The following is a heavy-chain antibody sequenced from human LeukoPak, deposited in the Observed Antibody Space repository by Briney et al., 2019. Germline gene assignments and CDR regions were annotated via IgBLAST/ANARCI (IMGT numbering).Heavy chain of an antibody. Sequence: SVKVSCKASGGTFSSYAISWVRQAPGQGLEWMGGIIPIFGAANYAQKFQGRVTITADESASTAYMELSSLRSEDTAVYFCAREGSTTMLMAWGQGTLVTVSS. V-gene: IGHV1-69*13. D-gene: IGHD3-16*01. CDR3: AREGSTTMLMA. CDR2: IIPIFGAA. J-gene: IGHJ5*02. CDR1: GGTFSSYA.